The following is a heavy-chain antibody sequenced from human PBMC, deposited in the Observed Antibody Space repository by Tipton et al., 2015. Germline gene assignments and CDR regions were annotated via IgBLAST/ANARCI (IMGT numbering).Heavy chain of an antibody. CDR3: ARGAGSWFDP. D-gene: IGHD3-10*01. V-gene: IGHV4-34*01. Sequence: TLSLTCAVYGGSFSGYYWSWIRQPPGKGLEWIGEINHSGSTNYNPSLKSRVTISVDTSKNQFSLKLSSVTAADTAVYYCARGAGSWFDPWGQGTLVTVSS. CDR1: GGSFSGYY. CDR2: INHSGST. J-gene: IGHJ5*02.